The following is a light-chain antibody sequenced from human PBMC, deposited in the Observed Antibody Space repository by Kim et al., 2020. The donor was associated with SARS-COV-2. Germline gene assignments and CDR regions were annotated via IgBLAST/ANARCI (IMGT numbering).Light chain of an antibody. CDR2: GAS. CDR3: QRYASSPRT. J-gene: IGKJ1*01. Sequence: EIELTQFPGTLSLSPGEIATLSCRASQSVGDNNLAWFHQKPGQAPRVLIYGASSRAPGIPDRFAGSGSGTDFTLTISRLESEDFAVYYCQRYASSPRTFGQGTKVDIK. CDR1: QSVGDNN. V-gene: IGKV3-20*01.